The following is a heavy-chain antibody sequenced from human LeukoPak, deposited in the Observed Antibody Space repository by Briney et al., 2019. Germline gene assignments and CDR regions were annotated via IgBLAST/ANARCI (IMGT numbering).Heavy chain of an antibody. CDR2: INWNGGST. V-gene: IGHV3-20*04. J-gene: IGHJ6*02. Sequence: PGGSLRLSCAASGFTFDDYGMSWVRQAPGKGLAWVSGINWNGGSTGYADSVKGRFNISRDNAKNSLYLQMNSLRAEDTALYYCAREDYNYYGMDVWGQGTTVTVSS. CDR3: AREDYNYYGMDV. CDR1: GFTFDDYG.